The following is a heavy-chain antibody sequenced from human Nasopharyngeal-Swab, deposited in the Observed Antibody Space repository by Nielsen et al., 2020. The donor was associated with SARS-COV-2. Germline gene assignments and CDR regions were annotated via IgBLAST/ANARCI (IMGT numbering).Heavy chain of an antibody. CDR3: ARDSPYSSSWYTDAFDI. D-gene: IGHD6-13*01. J-gene: IGHJ3*02. CDR2: INPNSGGT. Sequence: ASVKVSCKASGYTFTGYYMHWVRQAPGQGLEWMGRINPNSGGTNYAPKFQGRVTMTRDTSISTAYMELSRLRSDDTAVYYCARDSPYSSSWYTDAFDIWGQGTMVTVSS. V-gene: IGHV1-2*06. CDR1: GYTFTGYY.